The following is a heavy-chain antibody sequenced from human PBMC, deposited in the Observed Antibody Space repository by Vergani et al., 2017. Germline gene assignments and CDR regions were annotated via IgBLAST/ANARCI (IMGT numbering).Heavy chain of an antibody. D-gene: IGHD2-21*01. V-gene: IGHV4-31*03. Sequence: QVQLQESGPGLVKPSHTLSLTCTVSGDSLSSSDHYWSWIRQRSDKGLEWVGHIFRSGTTYYNPSLKSRLIMSGDTSKNQFSLKLTSVTAADTAMYYCARENVVIARIFDFWGQGTLVTVSS. CDR1: GDSLSSSDHY. J-gene: IGHJ4*02. CDR2: IFRSGTT. CDR3: ARENVVIARIFDF.